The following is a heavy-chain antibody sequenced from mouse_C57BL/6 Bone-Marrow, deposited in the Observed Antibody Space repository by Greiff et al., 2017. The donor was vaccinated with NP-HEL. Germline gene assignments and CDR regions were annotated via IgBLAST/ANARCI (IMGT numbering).Heavy chain of an antibody. CDR1: GYSITSGYY. CDR3: ARDRGSSGWDY. V-gene: IGHV3-6*01. D-gene: IGHD3-2*02. J-gene: IGHJ2*01. CDR2: ISYDGSN. Sequence: DVQLQESGPGLVKPSQSLSLTCSVTGYSITSGYYWNWIRQFPGNKLEWMGYISYDGSNNYNPSLKNRISITRDTSKNQFFLKLNSVTTEDTATYYCARDRGSSGWDYWGQGTTRTVSS.